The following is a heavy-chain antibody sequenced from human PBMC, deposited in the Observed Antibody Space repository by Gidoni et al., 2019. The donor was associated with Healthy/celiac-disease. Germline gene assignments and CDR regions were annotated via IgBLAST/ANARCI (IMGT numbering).Heavy chain of an antibody. Sequence: VQLVESGGGLVKPGGSLSLSCAASGLPFRSYSMNWVRQAPGKGLEWGSSISSSSSYIYYADTVKGRFTISRDNAKNSLYLQMNSLRAEDTAVYYCARDSAGGVVVISDYFDYWGQGTLVTVSS. CDR3: ARDSAGGVVVISDYFDY. CDR2: ISSSSSYI. D-gene: IGHD3-22*01. J-gene: IGHJ4*02. CDR1: GLPFRSYS. V-gene: IGHV3-21*01.